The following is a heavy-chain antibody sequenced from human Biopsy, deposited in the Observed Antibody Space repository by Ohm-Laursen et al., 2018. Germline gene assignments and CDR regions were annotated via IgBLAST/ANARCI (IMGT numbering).Heavy chain of an antibody. D-gene: IGHD4-23*01. Sequence: GTLSLTCAVYGGSFSGYYWNWIRQSPGKGLEWIAYIYSSGITNYNPSLKSRLTISIDTSKNQFSLKLNSMTTADTAVHYCARGQDYGGNKAFDIWGQGTKVTVSP. CDR1: GGSFSGYY. CDR3: ARGQDYGGNKAFDI. J-gene: IGHJ3*02. CDR2: IYSSGIT. V-gene: IGHV4-59*01.